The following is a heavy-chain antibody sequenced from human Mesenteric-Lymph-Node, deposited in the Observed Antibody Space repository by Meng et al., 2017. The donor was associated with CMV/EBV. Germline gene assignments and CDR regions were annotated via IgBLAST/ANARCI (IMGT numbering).Heavy chain of an antibody. CDR1: GFAAGSDY. J-gene: IGHJ4*02. D-gene: IGHD1-14*01. CDR3: ARGGNRPFDF. Sequence: SCSASGFAAGSDYMRWVRQAPGKGLEWISTLYTSGDNSYADSMKGRFTISRDNSKNTLYLQLNSLTAEDTAVYYCARGGNRPFDFWGQGTLVTVSS. CDR2: LYTSGDN. V-gene: IGHV3-53*01.